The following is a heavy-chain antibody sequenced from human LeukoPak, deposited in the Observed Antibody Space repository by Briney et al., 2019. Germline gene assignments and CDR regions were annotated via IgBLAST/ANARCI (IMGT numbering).Heavy chain of an antibody. CDR3: ARVPRRTGTTYFDY. D-gene: IGHD1-7*01. Sequence: GASVKVSFMASGYTFTGYYMHWVRQAPGQGLEWMGWINPNSGGTNYAQKFQGRVTMTRDTSISTAYMELSRLRSDDTAVYYCARVPRRTGTTYFDYWGQGTLVTVSS. CDR2: INPNSGGT. V-gene: IGHV1-2*02. CDR1: GYTFTGYY. J-gene: IGHJ4*02.